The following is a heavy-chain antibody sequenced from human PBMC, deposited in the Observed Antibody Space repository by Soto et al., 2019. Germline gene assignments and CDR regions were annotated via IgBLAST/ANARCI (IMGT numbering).Heavy chain of an antibody. V-gene: IGHV3-30-3*01. D-gene: IGHD3-22*01. Sequence: AGGSLRLSCAASGFTFSSYAMHWVRQAPGKGLEWVAVISYDGSNKYYADSVKGRFTISRDNSKNTLYLQMNSLRAEDTAVYYCARDTYYYDSSGYYHYYYYGMEVWGQGTTVTVSS. J-gene: IGHJ6*02. CDR3: ARDTYYYDSSGYYHYYYYGMEV. CDR2: ISYDGSNK. CDR1: GFTFSSYA.